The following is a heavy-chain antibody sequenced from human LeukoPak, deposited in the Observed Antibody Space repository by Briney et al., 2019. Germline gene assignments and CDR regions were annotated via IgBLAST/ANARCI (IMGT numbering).Heavy chain of an antibody. D-gene: IGHD6-13*01. J-gene: IGHJ4*02. CDR3: ARDSAGNDY. V-gene: IGHV3-7*01. Sequence: GGSLRLSCAASGFTFSTYWMSWVRQAPGKGGEGVANIKKDGSEKYYVDSVKGGLTIYREKAKNSLYLKMNSLRAEDTAMYYCARDSAGNDYWGQGTLVTVSS. CDR1: GFTFSTYW. CDR2: IKKDGSEK.